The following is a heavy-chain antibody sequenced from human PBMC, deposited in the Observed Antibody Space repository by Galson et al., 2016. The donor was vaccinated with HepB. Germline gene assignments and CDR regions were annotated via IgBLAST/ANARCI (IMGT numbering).Heavy chain of an antibody. CDR2: ISSSGSTI. Sequence: SLRLSCAASGFTFSSYEMNWVRQAPGKGLEWVSYISSSGSTIYYADSVKGRFTISRDNAKNSLYLQVNSLRAEDTAVYYCAREYSYGYYYFYGVDVWGQGTTVTVSS. J-gene: IGHJ6*02. V-gene: IGHV3-48*03. D-gene: IGHD5-18*01. CDR1: GFTFSSYE. CDR3: AREYSYGYYYFYGVDV.